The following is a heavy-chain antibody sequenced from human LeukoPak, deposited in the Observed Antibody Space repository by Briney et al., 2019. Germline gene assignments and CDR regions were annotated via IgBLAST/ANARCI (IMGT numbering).Heavy chain of an antibody. D-gene: IGHD2-2*01. CDR1: GGSISSGGYS. V-gene: IGHV4-30-2*01. CDR3: ARGRTGAAALDF. CDR2: IYHSGST. Sequence: PSETLSLTCAVSGGSISSGGYSWSWIRQPPGKGLEWIGYIYHSGSTYYNPSLKSRVTISVDTSKNQFSLKLTSVSAADTAVYHCARGRTGAAALDFWGPGTLVTVSS. J-gene: IGHJ4*02.